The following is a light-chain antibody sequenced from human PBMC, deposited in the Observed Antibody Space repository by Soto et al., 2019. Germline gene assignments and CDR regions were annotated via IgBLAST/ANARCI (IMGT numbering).Light chain of an antibody. Sequence: EIVMTQSPATLSVSPGDRATLSCRASQSISSTLAWYQQKPGKAPKLLIYNASTRATVIPARFSGSGSRTEFPLTISSLQPEDFAIYYCQQYNNWSRTFGGGTKVEI. CDR3: QQYNNWSRT. J-gene: IGKJ4*01. CDR2: NAS. CDR1: QSISST. V-gene: IGKV3-15*01.